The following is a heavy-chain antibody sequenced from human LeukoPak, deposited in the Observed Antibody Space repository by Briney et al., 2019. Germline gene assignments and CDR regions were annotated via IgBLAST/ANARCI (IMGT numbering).Heavy chain of an antibody. D-gene: IGHD2-8*01. CDR3: TRVLHVLYLIDS. CDR1: DSSITSTYY. J-gene: IGHJ4*02. CDR2: VFRLQTVRT. Sequence: PSETLSLTCTVSDSSITSTYYWAWFRPPPGKGLEWIATVFRLQTVRTFYNPSLESRLTLSLDPSQNQFSLNLTSVTAADTALYFCTRVLHVLYLIDSWGQGTLVTVSS. V-gene: IGHV4-38-2*02.